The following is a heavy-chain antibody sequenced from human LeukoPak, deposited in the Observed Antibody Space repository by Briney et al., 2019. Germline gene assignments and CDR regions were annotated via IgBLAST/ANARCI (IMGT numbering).Heavy chain of an antibody. V-gene: IGHV3-64*01. CDR2: ISSNGGST. CDR1: GFTFGSYA. CDR3: ARSGWYYDGSGYLDY. D-gene: IGHD3-22*01. Sequence: GGSLRLSCAASGFTFGSYAMHWVREAPGKGLEYVSAISSNGGSTYYANSMKGRFTISRDNSKNTLYLQMGSLRAEDMAVYYCARSGWYYDGSGYLDYWGQGTLVTVSS. J-gene: IGHJ4*02.